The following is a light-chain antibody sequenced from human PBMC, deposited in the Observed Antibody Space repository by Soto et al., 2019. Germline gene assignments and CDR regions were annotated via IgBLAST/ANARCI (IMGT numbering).Light chain of an antibody. CDR2: KAS. J-gene: IGKJ1*01. Sequence: DIQMTQSPSTLSASVGDRVTITCRASQSITDLLAWYQQKPGKAPKFLIYKASNLEGGVPSRFSGSGSGTEFTLPISSVQPDDFATYYCQYWDDYSWTFGQGTKVEIK. CDR3: QYWDDYSWT. V-gene: IGKV1-5*03. CDR1: QSITDL.